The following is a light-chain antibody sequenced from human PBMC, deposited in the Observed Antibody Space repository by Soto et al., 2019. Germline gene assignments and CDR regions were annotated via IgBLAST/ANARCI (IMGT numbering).Light chain of an antibody. Sequence: VPESPRAPCLSPGESATVSCTGSQSVSSSYLAWYQQKPGQAPRLLIYGASSRATGIPDRFSGSGSGTDFTLTISRLEPEDFAVYYCQQYGSSPWTFGQGTKVDIK. CDR3: QQYGSSPWT. V-gene: IGKV3-20*01. J-gene: IGKJ1*01. CDR1: QSVSSSY. CDR2: GAS.